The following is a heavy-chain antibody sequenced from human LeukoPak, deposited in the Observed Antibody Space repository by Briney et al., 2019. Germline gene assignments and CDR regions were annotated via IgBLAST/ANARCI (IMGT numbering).Heavy chain of an antibody. J-gene: IGHJ4*02. CDR1: GGSISGYY. Sequence: PSETLSLTCTVSGGSISGYYWSWIRQPPGKGLEYIGYIYYSGSTNCNPSLKSRVTISVDTSKNQFSLKLSSVTAADTAVYYCAKFGMYSFDYWGRGTLVTVSS. D-gene: IGHD3-16*01. CDR3: AKFGMYSFDY. CDR2: IYYSGST. V-gene: IGHV4-59*01.